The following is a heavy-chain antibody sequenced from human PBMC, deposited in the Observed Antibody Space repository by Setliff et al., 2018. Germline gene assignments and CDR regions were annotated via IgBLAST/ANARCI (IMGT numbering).Heavy chain of an antibody. CDR1: GFTFGGSA. V-gene: IGHV3-73*01. D-gene: IGHD6-6*01. Sequence: GGSLRLSCAASGFTFGGSAIHWVRQASGKGLELVGRIRSKPNSYATAYAASVKGRFTISRDDSENTAYLQMNSLKTEDTAVYYCSSSSSVAFDIWGQGTMVTVSS. J-gene: IGHJ3*02. CDR2: IRSKPNSYAT. CDR3: SSSSSVAFDI.